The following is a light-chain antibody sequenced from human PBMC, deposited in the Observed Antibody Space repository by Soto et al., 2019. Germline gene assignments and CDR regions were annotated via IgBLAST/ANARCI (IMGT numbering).Light chain of an antibody. J-gene: IGKJ5*01. CDR1: QSISPW. Sequence: DIQMTQSPSTLSASVGDRVTITCRASQSISPWLAWYQQKPGKAPKLLIYKASSLESGVPSSFSGSGSRTEFTLTISSLQPEDFATYYCQHDNSYPITFGQGTRLEIK. V-gene: IGKV1-5*03. CDR2: KAS. CDR3: QHDNSYPIT.